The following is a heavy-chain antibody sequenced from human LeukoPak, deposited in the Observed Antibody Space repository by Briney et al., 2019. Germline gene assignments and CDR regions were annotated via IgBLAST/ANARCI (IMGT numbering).Heavy chain of an antibody. CDR2: INGYNGNT. Sequence: ASVKVSCKVSGYTFISYGISWVRQAPGQGLEWMGWINGYNGNTNYAQKFQGRLTMTTDTFTNTAYMELRSLRSDDTAVYFRARDGSGYWDDYWGQGTLVTVSS. J-gene: IGHJ4*02. CDR3: ARDGSGYWDDY. D-gene: IGHD3-22*01. V-gene: IGHV1-18*01. CDR1: GYTFISYG.